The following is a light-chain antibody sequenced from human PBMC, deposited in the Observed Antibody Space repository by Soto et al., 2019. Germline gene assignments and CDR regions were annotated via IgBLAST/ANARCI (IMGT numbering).Light chain of an antibody. J-gene: IGLJ3*02. CDR1: NSDFGISNR. CDR3: SSFTRSSTWG. Sequence: QSALTQPASVSGSPRQSITISCTGTNSDFGISNRVSWYQQHPGKAPTLMMNDVSNRPSGVSDRFSGSKSGDTASLTISGLQPEDEADYYCSSFTRSSTWGFGGGTKVTGL. V-gene: IGLV2-14*03. CDR2: DVS.